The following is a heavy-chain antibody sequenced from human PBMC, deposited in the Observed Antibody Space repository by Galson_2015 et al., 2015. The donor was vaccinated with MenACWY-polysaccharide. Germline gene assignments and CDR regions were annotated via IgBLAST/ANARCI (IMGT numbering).Heavy chain of an antibody. CDR2: MNPGSGNT. Sequence: SVKVSCKASGYTFTGFDINWVRQATGQGLEWMGWMNPGSGNTGYAQKWQGRVTMTRDISITTAYMEPSSLRSEDTAIYYCAGLNCSRVSSYYGMDVWGQGTTVTVSS. CDR3: AGLNCSRVSSYYGMDV. J-gene: IGHJ6*02. D-gene: IGHD2-2*01. CDR1: GYTFTGFD. V-gene: IGHV1-8*01.